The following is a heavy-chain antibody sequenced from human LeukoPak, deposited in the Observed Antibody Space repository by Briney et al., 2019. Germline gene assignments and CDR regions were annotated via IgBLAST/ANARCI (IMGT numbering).Heavy chain of an antibody. CDR1: VYTFTSYD. D-gene: IGHD3-22*01. V-gene: IGHV1-8*01. CDR2: MNPNSGNT. CDR3: TRDPYYYDSSGYGRDAFDI. Sequence: ASVKVSCRASVYTFTSYDINWVRQATGQGLEWMGLMNPNSGNTGYAQKFQGRVTMTRNTSISTAYMELSSLRSEDTAVYYCTRDPYYYDSSGYGRDAFDIWGQGTMVTVSS. J-gene: IGHJ3*02.